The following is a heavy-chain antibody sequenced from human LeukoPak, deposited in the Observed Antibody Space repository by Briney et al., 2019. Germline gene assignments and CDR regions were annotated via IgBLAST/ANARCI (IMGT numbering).Heavy chain of an antibody. J-gene: IGHJ5*02. CDR1: GFTFSSYA. CDR2: ISYDGSNK. Sequence: GRSLRLSCAASGFTFSSYAMHWVRQAPGKGLEWVAVISYDGSNKYYADSVKGRFTISRDNSKNTLYLQMNSLRAEDTAVYYCARGRYCSGGSCYLATNNWFDPWGQGTLVTVSS. CDR3: ARGRYCSGGSCYLATNNWFDP. D-gene: IGHD2-15*01. V-gene: IGHV3-30*04.